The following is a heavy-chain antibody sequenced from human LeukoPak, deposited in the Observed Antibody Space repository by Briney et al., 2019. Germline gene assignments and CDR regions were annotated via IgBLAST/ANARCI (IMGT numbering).Heavy chain of an antibody. CDR3: AKDYGRYRGAS. J-gene: IGHJ5*02. CDR1: GFSFSSHA. CDR2: MSNSGDGT. Sequence: GGSLRLSCAASGFSFSSHAMSWVRQAPGKGLKWVSAMSNSGDGTYYADSVKGRLTIARDNSKNTLYLQMNSLRADDTAIYYCAKDYGRYRGASWGKGLLVTVSS. V-gene: IGHV3-23*01. D-gene: IGHD1-26*01.